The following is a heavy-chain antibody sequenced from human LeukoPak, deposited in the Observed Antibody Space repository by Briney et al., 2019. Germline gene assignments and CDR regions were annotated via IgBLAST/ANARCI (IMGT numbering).Heavy chain of an antibody. D-gene: IGHD5-12*01. V-gene: IGHV3-74*01. J-gene: IGHJ4*02. CDR3: AKEWLVHL. Sequence: GGSLRLSCAASGFTFSNYWMHWVRQAPGKGLVWVSRITSDGSSTNYADSVKGRFTISRDNSKNTLYLQMNSLRAEDTAVYYCAKEWLVHLWGQGTLVTVSS. CDR2: ITSDGSST. CDR1: GFTFSNYW.